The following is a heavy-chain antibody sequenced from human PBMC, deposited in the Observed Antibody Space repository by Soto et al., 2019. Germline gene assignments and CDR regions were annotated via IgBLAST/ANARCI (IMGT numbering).Heavy chain of an antibody. Sequence: QVQLMQSGAEVKKPGASVKVSCKASGYTFTTYDINWVRQAPGQGLEWMWWMNPNRTNTGYAEQFQRRVTMTRDTSISTAYMELSSLRYDDTAVYYCVRGGFLSHDHVIIAPATLGFDPWGQGTLVTVSS. CDR3: VRGGFLSHDHVIIAPATLGFDP. CDR1: GYTFTTYD. V-gene: IGHV1-8*01. J-gene: IGHJ5*02. D-gene: IGHD2-2*01. CDR2: MNPNRTNT.